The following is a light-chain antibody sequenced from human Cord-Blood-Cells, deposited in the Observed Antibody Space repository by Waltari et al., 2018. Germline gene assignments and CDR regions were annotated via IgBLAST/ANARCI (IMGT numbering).Light chain of an antibody. CDR3: SSYTSSSTWV. CDR1: SSDVGGYNH. V-gene: IGLV2-14*01. CDR2: EVS. Sequence: QSALTQPASVSGSPGQSITISCTGTSSDVGGYNHVSWYQKHPGKAPKLMIYEVSKRPSGVSNRFSGSKSGNTASLTISGLQAEDEADYYCSSYTSSSTWVFGGGTKLTVL. J-gene: IGLJ3*02.